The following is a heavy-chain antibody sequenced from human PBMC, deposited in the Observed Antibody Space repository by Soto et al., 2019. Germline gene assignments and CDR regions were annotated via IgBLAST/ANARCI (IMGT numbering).Heavy chain of an antibody. CDR2: IYHDWDT. D-gene: IGHD4-4*01. Sequence: SETLSPTSTVPCCSIRTSKWGSWVRQPPGKGLEWIGEIYHDWDTNYNPSLKSPVTLSVDKSKNQFSLKLSSLTAADTAVYYCVQKPTRTDTFDVWGQGTMVS. CDR3: VQKPTRTDTFDV. J-gene: IGHJ3*01. V-gene: IGHV4-4*02. CDR1: CCSIRTSKW.